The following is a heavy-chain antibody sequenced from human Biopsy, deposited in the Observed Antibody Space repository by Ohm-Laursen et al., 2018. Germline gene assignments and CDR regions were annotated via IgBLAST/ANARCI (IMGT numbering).Heavy chain of an antibody. CDR2: TWDDGSHQ. CDR3: VTDRLDDITKVRGIMTD. V-gene: IGHV3-33*01. Sequence: SLRLSCAASGFNFSAYGMHWVRQAPDKGLEWVALTWDDGSHQYYADSVKGRFAISRDNSKNSLYLHINTLRVEDTAVYYCVTDRLDDITKVRGIMTDWGQGTLVTVSS. D-gene: IGHD3-10*01. CDR1: GFNFSAYG. J-gene: IGHJ4*02.